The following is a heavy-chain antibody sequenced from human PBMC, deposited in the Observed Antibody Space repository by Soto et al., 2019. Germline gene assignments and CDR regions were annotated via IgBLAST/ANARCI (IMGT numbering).Heavy chain of an antibody. CDR3: ARCVAVPCAHIDY. D-gene: IGHD2-21*01. V-gene: IGHV4-59*01. CDR2: VYYTAST. Sequence: PSETRALACSVSGGAISGSYWGWIPQSPGKGLEWLGYVYYTASTKYSPSLRSRVSISVDTSKNEFSLILSSVTAPDAAVYFWARCVAVPCAHIDYWGQGTQVTVSS. CDR1: GGAISGSY. J-gene: IGHJ4*02.